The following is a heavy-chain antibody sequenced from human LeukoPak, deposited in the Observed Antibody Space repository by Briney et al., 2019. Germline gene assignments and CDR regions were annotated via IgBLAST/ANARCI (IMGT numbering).Heavy chain of an antibody. V-gene: IGHV3-30*02. CDR3: AKVGGYSYDPRKQALDY. CDR1: GFTFSSYG. D-gene: IGHD5-18*01. J-gene: IGHJ4*02. CDR2: IRYDGSNK. Sequence: HPGGSLRLSCAASGFTFSSYGMHWVRQAPGKGLECVAFIRYDGSNKYYADSVKGRFTISRDNSKNTLYLQMNSLRAEDTAVYYCAKVGGYSYDPRKQALDYWGQGTLVTVSS.